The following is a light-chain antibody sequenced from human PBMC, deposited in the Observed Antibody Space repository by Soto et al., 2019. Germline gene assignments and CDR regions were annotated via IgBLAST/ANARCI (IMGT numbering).Light chain of an antibody. Sequence: DIQMTQSPSTLSASVGDRVTITCRASQSINNWLAWYQQKPGKAPKFLIYDASNLESGVPSRFSGSASGTEFTLTTSSLQPDDFATYYCRQYDNYPLTFGGGTKVDIK. CDR1: QSINNW. CDR2: DAS. CDR3: RQYDNYPLT. V-gene: IGKV1-5*01. J-gene: IGKJ4*01.